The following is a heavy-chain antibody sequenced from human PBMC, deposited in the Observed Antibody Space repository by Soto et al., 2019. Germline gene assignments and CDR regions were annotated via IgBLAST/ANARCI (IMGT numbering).Heavy chain of an antibody. D-gene: IGHD4-17*01. J-gene: IGHJ3*02. CDR1: GYTFTSYG. CDR2: ISAYNGNT. Sequence: ASVKVSCKASGYTFTSYGISWVRQAPGQGLEWMGWISAYNGNTNYAQKLQGRVTMTTDTSTSTAYMELRSLRSDDTAVYYCARDPQKDYGEDAFDIWGQGTVVTVSS. CDR3: ARDPQKDYGEDAFDI. V-gene: IGHV1-18*01.